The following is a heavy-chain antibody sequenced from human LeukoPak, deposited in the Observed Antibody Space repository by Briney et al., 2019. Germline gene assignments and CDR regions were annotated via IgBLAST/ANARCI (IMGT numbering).Heavy chain of an antibody. D-gene: IGHD2-15*01. Sequence: GGSLRLSCAASGFTFSSYAMSWVRLAPGKGLEWVSAISITGGFTYYADSVKGRFTISRDDSKDTAFLHMDSLKTEDTALYYCTRDRGTYNWFDPWGQGTLVTVSS. CDR3: TRDRGTYNWFDP. CDR2: ISITGGFT. J-gene: IGHJ5*02. CDR1: GFTFSSYA. V-gene: IGHV3-23*01.